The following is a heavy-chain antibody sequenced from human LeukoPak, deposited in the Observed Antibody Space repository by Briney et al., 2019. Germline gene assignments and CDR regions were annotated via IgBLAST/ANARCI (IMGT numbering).Heavy chain of an antibody. V-gene: IGHV1-18*01. CDR3: ARDDVEGIAAA. J-gene: IGHJ5*02. CDR2: TYAYNGNT. Sequence: ASVNVSCKASVYTFTSYGISWVRQAPGQGLEWMGWTYAYNGNTNYAQKLQGRVTMTTDTSTSTAYMELRSLGSDDASVYYSARDDVEGIAAAWGQGTLVTVSS. CDR1: VYTFTSYG. D-gene: IGHD6-13*01.